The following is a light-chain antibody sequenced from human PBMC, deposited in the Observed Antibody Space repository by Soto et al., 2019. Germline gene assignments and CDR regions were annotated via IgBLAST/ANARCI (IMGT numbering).Light chain of an antibody. CDR2: GAS. CDR3: QQDNNWPYT. V-gene: IGKV3-15*01. CDR1: QSVNSN. Sequence: EIVMPQSPAPLSVSPGERAALSCRASQSVNSNFAWYPQKPGQAPRLLLYGASTRATDTPASLSGGGSGTEFTLNISSLQSEDFAVYYCQQDNNWPYTFGQGTKMEIK. J-gene: IGKJ2*01.